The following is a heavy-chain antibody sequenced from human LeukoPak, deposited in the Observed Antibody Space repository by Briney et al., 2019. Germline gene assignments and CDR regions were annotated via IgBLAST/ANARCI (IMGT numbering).Heavy chain of an antibody. J-gene: IGHJ4*02. CDR1: GYSISSGYY. CDR2: FYHSGST. V-gene: IGHV4-38-2*02. Sequence: PSETLSLTCTISGYSISSGYYWGWIRQPPGKGLEWIGSFYHSGSTHYNPSLKSRVTISLDTSENQFSLKLSSVTAADTAVYYCARDLYSSGWGYFDYWGQGTLVTVSS. D-gene: IGHD6-19*01. CDR3: ARDLYSSGWGYFDY.